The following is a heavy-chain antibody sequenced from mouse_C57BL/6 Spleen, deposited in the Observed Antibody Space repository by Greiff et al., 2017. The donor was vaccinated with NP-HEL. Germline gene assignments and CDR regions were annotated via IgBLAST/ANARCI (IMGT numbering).Heavy chain of an antibody. J-gene: IGHJ2*01. CDR1: GFTFSDYG. CDR2: ISSGSSTI. Sequence: EVKVEESGGGLVKPGGSLKLSCAASGFTFSDYGMHWVRQAPEKGLEWVAYISSGSSTIDYADTVKVRFTISRDNAKNTLFLQMTSLRSEDTAMYYFAMGGLRYYVDYWGQGTTLTFSS. D-gene: IGHD3-1*01. CDR3: AMGGLRYYVDY. V-gene: IGHV5-17*01.